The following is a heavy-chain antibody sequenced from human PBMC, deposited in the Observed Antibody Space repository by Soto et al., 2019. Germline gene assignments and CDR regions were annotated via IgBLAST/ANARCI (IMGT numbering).Heavy chain of an antibody. CDR3: ARASSRWGSDAAH. J-gene: IGHJ4*02. CDR2: IYSGGST. CDR1: GFSVSANY. V-gene: IGHV3-53*01. D-gene: IGHD3-16*01. Sequence: EVHLVESGGGLIQPGGSLRLSCAASGFSVSANYMSWVRQAPGKGLEWVSAIYSGGSTVYAASVKGRFTISRDNSKNTLYLQMNSLRAEDTAVYSCARASSRWGSDAAHWGQGTLVTVSP.